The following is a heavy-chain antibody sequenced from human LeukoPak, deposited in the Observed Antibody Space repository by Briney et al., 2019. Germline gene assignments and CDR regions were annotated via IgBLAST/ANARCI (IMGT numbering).Heavy chain of an antibody. CDR1: GFTFSSYA. CDR2: FSVSDGIT. D-gene: IGHD3-10*01. CDR3: ARGEYGSGSYHIDY. Sequence: RSGGSLRLSCAASGFTFSSYAMSWVRQAPGKGLEWVSGFSVSDGITYYADSVKGRFTISRDNSKNTLYLQMNSLRAEDTAVYYCARGEYGSGSYHIDYWGQGTLVTVSS. J-gene: IGHJ4*02. V-gene: IGHV3-23*01.